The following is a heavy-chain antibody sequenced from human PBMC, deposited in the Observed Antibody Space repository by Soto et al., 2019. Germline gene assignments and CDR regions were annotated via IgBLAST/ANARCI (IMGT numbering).Heavy chain of an antibody. CDR3: ATVSGYSGYGHFDY. Sequence: VKVSCKVSGYTLTELSMHWVRQAPGKGLEWMGGFDPEDGETIYAQKFQGRVTMTEDTSTDTAYMELSSLRSEDTAVYYCATVSGYSGYGHFDYWGQGTLVTVSS. J-gene: IGHJ4*02. V-gene: IGHV1-24*01. CDR1: GYTLTELS. D-gene: IGHD5-12*01. CDR2: FDPEDGET.